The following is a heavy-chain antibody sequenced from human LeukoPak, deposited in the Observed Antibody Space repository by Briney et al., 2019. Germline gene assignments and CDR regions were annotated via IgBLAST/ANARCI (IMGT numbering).Heavy chain of an antibody. CDR2: IYYSGST. CDR3: ARCPSHTPLRYSSSWYNWFDP. CDR1: GGSISSYY. J-gene: IGHJ5*02. Sequence: SETLSLTCTVFGGSISSYYWSWIRQPPGKGLEWIGYIYYSGSTNYNPSLKSRVTISVDTSKNQFSLKLSSVTAADTAVYYCARCPSHTPLRYSSSWYNWFDPWGQGTLVTVSS. D-gene: IGHD6-13*01. V-gene: IGHV4-59*08.